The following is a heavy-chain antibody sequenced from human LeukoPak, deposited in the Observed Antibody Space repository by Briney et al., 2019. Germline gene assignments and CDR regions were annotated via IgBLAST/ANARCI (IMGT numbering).Heavy chain of an antibody. V-gene: IGHV1-2*02. CDR1: GYTFTGYY. D-gene: IGHD5-18*01. CDR2: INPNSGGT. CDR3: ARADTPVYYGMDV. Sequence: ASVKVSCKASGYTFTGYYMHWVRQAPGQGLEWMGWINPNSGGTNYAQKFQGRVTMTRDTSISTAYMELSRLRSDDTAVYYCARADTPVYYGMDVWGQGTTVTVPS. J-gene: IGHJ6*02.